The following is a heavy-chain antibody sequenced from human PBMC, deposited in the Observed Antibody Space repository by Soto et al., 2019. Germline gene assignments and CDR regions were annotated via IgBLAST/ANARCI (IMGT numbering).Heavy chain of an antibody. Sequence: SETLSLTCAVSGGSISSGCYSWSWIRQPPGKGLEWIGYMYHSGSTYYNPSLKSRVTISVDTSKNQFSLKLNAVTAADTAVYYCARDLWGYCGTDCYPLDVWGQGTTVTVSS. J-gene: IGHJ6*02. V-gene: IGHV4-30-2*01. D-gene: IGHD2-21*02. CDR1: GGSISSGCYS. CDR2: MYHSGST. CDR3: ARDLWGYCGTDCYPLDV.